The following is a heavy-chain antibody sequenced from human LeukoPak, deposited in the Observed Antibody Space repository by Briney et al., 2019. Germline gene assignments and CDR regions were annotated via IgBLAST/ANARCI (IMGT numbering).Heavy chain of an antibody. D-gene: IGHD6-13*01. J-gene: IGHJ5*02. Sequence: GGSLRLSCAASGFTFSSYAMHWVRQAPGKGLEWVAVISYDGSNKYYADSVKGRLTISRDNSKNTLYLQMNSLRAEDTAVYYCARDGSVAAAGTEEGNWFDPWGQGTLVTVSS. CDR3: ARDGSVAAAGTEEGNWFDP. CDR1: GFTFSSYA. CDR2: ISYDGSNK. V-gene: IGHV3-30*04.